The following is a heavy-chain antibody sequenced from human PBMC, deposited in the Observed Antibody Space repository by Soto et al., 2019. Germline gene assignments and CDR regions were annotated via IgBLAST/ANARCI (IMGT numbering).Heavy chain of an antibody. Sequence: PGESLKISCKGSGYSFTSYWIGWVRQMPGKGLEWMGIIYPGDSDTRYSPSFQGQVTISADKSISTAYLQWSSLKASDTAMYYCALTLGYCSSTSCYEGFDDWGQGTLVTVSS. CDR3: ALTLGYCSSTSCYEGFDD. CDR2: IYPGDSDT. D-gene: IGHD2-2*01. V-gene: IGHV5-51*01. J-gene: IGHJ4*02. CDR1: GYSFTSYW.